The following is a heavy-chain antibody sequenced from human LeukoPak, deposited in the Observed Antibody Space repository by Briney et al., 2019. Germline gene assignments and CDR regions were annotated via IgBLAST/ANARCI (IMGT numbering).Heavy chain of an antibody. D-gene: IGHD2-2*03. J-gene: IGHJ6*03. Sequence: SETLSLTRIVSGGSISSGSNYWGWIRQPPGKGLEWIGSIYYSGSTYYNPSLKSRVTISVDASKNQFSLKLSSVTAADTAVYYCARPFPSGYCSSTSCLDMDVWGKGTTVTVSS. CDR3: ARPFPSGYCSSTSCLDMDV. CDR2: IYYSGST. V-gene: IGHV4-39*01. CDR1: GGSISSGSNY.